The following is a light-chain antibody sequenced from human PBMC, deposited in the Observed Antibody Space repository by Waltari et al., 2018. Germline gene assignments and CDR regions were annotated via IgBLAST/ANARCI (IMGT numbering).Light chain of an antibody. CDR2: WAS. CDR1: QSVFDNSHNK. V-gene: IGKV4-1*01. Sequence: DIVVTQSPDSLAVSLGERATINCKSSQSVFDNSHNKISWYPQKPGQPPKLLICWASTRESRVPDRFSGSGSGTDFTLTISSLQVEDVAVYYCQQFYISPFTFGPGTKVDIK. CDR3: QQFYISPFT. J-gene: IGKJ3*01.